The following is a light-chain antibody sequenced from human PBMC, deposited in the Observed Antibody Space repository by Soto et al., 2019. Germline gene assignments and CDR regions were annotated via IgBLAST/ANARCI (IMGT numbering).Light chain of an antibody. CDR2: AAS. Sequence: DIQLTQSPSFLSASVGDRVTITCRASQGISTYLAWYQQNPGKAPKLLIYAASTLQSGVPSRFSGSGSGTEFTLTISSLKPEDFATYYCQQLYSSPLTFGGGTKVEIK. CDR3: QQLYSSPLT. J-gene: IGKJ4*01. V-gene: IGKV1-9*01. CDR1: QGISTY.